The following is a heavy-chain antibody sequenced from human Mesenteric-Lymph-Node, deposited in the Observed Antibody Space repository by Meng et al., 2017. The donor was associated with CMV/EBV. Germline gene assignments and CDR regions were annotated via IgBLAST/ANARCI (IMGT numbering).Heavy chain of an antibody. D-gene: IGHD6-19*01. J-gene: IGHJ4*02. CDR2: INPSGGST. Sequence: KASGYTFNSYYMHWVRQARGEGLEWMGIINPSGGSTSYAQKFQGRVTMTRDTSTSTVYMELSSLRSEDTAVYYCAKAIAVAGTGFDYWGQGTLVTVSS. CDR3: AKAIAVAGTGFDY. CDR1: GYTFNSYY. V-gene: IGHV1-46*02.